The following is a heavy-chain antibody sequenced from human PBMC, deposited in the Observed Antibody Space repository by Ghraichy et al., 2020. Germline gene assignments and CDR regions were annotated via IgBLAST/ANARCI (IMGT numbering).Heavy chain of an antibody. V-gene: IGHV1-18*01. CDR1: GYTFSNYG. Sequence: ASVKVSCKASGYTFSNYGVTWVRQAPGQGLEWMGWINTYNDNTNYAQKFQGRVSMTTDTSTTTAYLELRSLRSDDTAVYYCARDYYGGNSNDFLGQGTLVTVSS. J-gene: IGHJ4*02. CDR3: ARDYYGGNSNDF. CDR2: INTYNDNT. D-gene: IGHD4-23*01.